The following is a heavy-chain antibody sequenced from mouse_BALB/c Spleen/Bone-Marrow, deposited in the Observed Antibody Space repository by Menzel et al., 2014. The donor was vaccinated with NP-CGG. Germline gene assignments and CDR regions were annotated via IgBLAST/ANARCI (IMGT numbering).Heavy chain of an antibody. V-gene: IGHV14-3*02. J-gene: IGHJ2*01. D-gene: IGHD2-14*01. CDR2: IDPANGNT. CDR1: GFNIKDTY. Sequence: EVMLVESEAELVKPGASVKLSCTASGFNIKDTYMHWVKQRPEQGLEWIGRIDPANGNTKYDPKFQGKATITADTSSNTAYLQLSSLTSEDTAVYYCARYRLGTYFDYWGQGTTLTVSS. CDR3: ARYRLGTYFDY.